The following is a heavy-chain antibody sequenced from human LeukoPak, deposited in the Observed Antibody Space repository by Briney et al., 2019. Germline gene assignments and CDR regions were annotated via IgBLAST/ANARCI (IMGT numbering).Heavy chain of an antibody. CDR2: IQPDGKDK. CDR1: GFTFNKYG. V-gene: IGHV3-30*02. Sequence: PGGSLRLSCAASGFTFNKYGMQWVRQAPGKGLEWVTLIQPDGKDKYYADSAKGRFTVSRDNSKNMLYLQWNSLRVDDTAVYYCARGRGGDYVPSRFDYWGQGTLVTVSS. J-gene: IGHJ4*02. D-gene: IGHD4-17*01. CDR3: ARGRGGDYVPSRFDY.